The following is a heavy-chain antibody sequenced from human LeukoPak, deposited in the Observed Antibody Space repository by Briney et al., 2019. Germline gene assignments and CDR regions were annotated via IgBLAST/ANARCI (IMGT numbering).Heavy chain of an antibody. CDR2: ISSSSGYT. D-gene: IGHD6-6*01. CDR3: AREVAARPGFYFDL. V-gene: IGHV3-21*01. CDR1: GFTFSNYP. Sequence: GGSLRLSCAASGFTFSNYPMSWVRQAPGKGLEWVSAISSSSGYTDYAASVKGRFTISRDSANNSLYLQMNSLSAEDTAVYFCAREVAARPGFYFDLWGQGTLVTVSS. J-gene: IGHJ4*02.